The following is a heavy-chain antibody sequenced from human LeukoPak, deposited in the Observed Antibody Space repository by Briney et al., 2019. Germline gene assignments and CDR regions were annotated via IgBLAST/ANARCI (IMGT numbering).Heavy chain of an antibody. V-gene: IGHV4-30-4*01. Sequence: ASETLSLTCTVSGGSISSGEYYWSWIRQPPGKGLEWIGYIYHSGDTYYNRPLKNRITISKDTSKNQFSLRLSSVTAADTAVYYCARGDYNDFPCWFDPWGQGTLVTVSS. CDR3: ARGDYNDFPCWFDP. D-gene: IGHD3-3*01. CDR1: GGSISSGEYY. J-gene: IGHJ5*02. CDR2: IYHSGDT.